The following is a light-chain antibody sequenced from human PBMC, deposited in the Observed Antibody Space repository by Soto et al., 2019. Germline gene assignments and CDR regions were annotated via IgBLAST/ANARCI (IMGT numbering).Light chain of an antibody. CDR3: SSYTSISASVI. CDR2: DVI. J-gene: IGLJ2*01. CDR1: SSDVGGYNS. Sequence: QSALTQPASVSGSPGQSITISCTGSSSDVGGYNSVSWYQQHPGKVPKLVIYDVINLPSGISNRFSGSKSGNTASLTISGLQSEDEAHYYCSSYTSISASVIFGGGTKLTVL. V-gene: IGLV2-14*03.